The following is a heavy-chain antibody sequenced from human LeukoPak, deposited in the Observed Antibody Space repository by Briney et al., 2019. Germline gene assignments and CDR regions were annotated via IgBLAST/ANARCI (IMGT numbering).Heavy chain of an antibody. Sequence: SETLSLTCAVYGGSFSGYYWSWIRQPPGKGLEWIGEINHSGSTNYNPSLKSRVTISVDTFKNQFSLKLSSVTAADTAVYYCACDYDFWSGDAFDIWGQGTMVTVSS. V-gene: IGHV4-34*01. CDR3: ACDYDFWSGDAFDI. CDR1: GGSFSGYY. D-gene: IGHD3-3*01. CDR2: INHSGST. J-gene: IGHJ3*02.